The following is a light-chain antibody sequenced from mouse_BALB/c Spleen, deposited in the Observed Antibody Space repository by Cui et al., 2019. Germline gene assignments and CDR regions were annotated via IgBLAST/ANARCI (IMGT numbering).Light chain of an antibody. CDR3: QQWSSNPPMLT. Sequence: QIVLTQSPALMSASPGEKVTMTCSASSSVSYMYWYQQKPRSSPKPWIYLTSNLASGVPARFSGSGSGTSYSLTISSMEAEDAATYDCQQWSSNPPMLTFGAGTKLELK. CDR2: LTS. J-gene: IGKJ5*01. V-gene: IGKV4-68*01. CDR1: SSVSY.